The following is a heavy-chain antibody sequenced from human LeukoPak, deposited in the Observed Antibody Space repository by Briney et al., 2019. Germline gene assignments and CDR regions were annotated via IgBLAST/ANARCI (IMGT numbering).Heavy chain of an antibody. CDR1: GFTFSSYG. CDR2: IRYDGSNK. J-gene: IGHJ6*03. D-gene: IGHD1-26*01. Sequence: PGGSLRLSCAASGFTFSSYGMHWVRQAPGKGLEWVAFIRYDGSNKYYADSVKGRFTISTDNSKNTLYVQMNSLRAEDTAVYYCEKGYGWEASYYYYYMDVWGTGTMVTISS. V-gene: IGHV3-30*02. CDR3: EKGYGWEASYYYYYMDV.